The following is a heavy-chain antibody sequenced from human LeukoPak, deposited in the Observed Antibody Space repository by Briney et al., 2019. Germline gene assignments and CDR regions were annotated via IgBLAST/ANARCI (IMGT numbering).Heavy chain of an antibody. CDR1: GFAFSVYA. CDR2: INANSGTT. Sequence: GGSLILSCSASGFAFSVYAMSWLRQPPGKGLEWVSTINANSGTTSYAASVRGRFTISRDNSKNTLYLQLNTLRADDTATYYCAKPISGGLAVTADWFHPWGQGTLVVVSS. J-gene: IGHJ5*01. V-gene: IGHV3-23*01. CDR3: AKPISGGLAVTADWFHP. D-gene: IGHD6-19*01.